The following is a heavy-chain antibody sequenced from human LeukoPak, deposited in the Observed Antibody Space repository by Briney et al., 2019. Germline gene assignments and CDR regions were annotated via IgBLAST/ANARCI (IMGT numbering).Heavy chain of an antibody. CDR3: ASEAYCSSTSCYLRYFDY. Sequence: PGGSLRLSCAASGFTFSSYWMHWVRQAPGKGLVWVSRINSDGSSTNYADSVKGRFTISRDNAKNTLYLQMNSLRAEDTAVYYCASEAYCSSTSCYLRYFDYWGQGTLVTVSS. J-gene: IGHJ4*02. V-gene: IGHV3-74*01. D-gene: IGHD2-2*01. CDR1: GFTFSSYW. CDR2: INSDGSST.